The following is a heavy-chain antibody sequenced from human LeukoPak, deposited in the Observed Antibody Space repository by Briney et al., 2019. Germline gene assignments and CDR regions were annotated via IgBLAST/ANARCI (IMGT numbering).Heavy chain of an antibody. CDR3: ARGARLWFGELLQPRYYYGMDV. Sequence: SETLSLTCAVYGGSFSGYYWSWIRQPPGKGLEWIGEINHSGSTNYNPSLKSRGTISVDTSKNQFSLKLSSVTAADTAVYYCARGARLWFGELLQPRYYYGMDVWGKGTTVTVSS. J-gene: IGHJ6*04. V-gene: IGHV4-34*01. CDR2: INHSGST. D-gene: IGHD3-10*01. CDR1: GGSFSGYY.